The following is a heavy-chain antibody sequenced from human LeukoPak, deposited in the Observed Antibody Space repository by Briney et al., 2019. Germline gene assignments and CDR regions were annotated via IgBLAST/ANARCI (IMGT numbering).Heavy chain of an antibody. Sequence: PGGSLRLSCAASGFTFSSYAMHWVRQAPGKGLEWVAVISYDGSNKYYADSVKGRFTISRDNSKNTLYLQMNSLRAEDTAVYYCARDRGRDFDWLPYHWFDPWGQGTLVTVSS. D-gene: IGHD3-9*01. CDR3: ARDRGRDFDWLPYHWFDP. CDR2: ISYDGSNK. CDR1: GFTFSSYA. J-gene: IGHJ5*02. V-gene: IGHV3-30-3*01.